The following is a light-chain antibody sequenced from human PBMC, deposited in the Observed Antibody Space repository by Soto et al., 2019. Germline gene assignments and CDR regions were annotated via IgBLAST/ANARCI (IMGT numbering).Light chain of an antibody. V-gene: IGKV1-39*01. CDR3: QQSYSTPPYT. Sequence: DIQMTQSPSSLSSSVGDRVTITCRASQSISSYLNWYQQKPGKAPKLLIYAASSLQSGVPSRFSGSGSGTDFTLTISSLQPEDFATYYCQQSYSTPPYTFGQGTNLRIK. CDR2: AAS. CDR1: QSISSY. J-gene: IGKJ2*01.